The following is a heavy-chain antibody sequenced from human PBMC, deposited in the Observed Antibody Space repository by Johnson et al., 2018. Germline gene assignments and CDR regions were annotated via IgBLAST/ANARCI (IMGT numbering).Heavy chain of an antibody. CDR3: ARSRVTWGAFDI. J-gene: IGHJ3*02. Sequence: QVQLVQSGAEVKKXGASXKVXCKASGGTFSSYAISWVRQAPGQGLEWMGGIIPICGTANYAQKVQGRVTITADESTGKAYLELSSLRSEDTAVYYCARSRVTWGAFDIWGQGTMVTVSS. CDR1: GGTFSSYA. D-gene: IGHD4-23*01. CDR2: IIPICGTA. V-gene: IGHV1-69*12.